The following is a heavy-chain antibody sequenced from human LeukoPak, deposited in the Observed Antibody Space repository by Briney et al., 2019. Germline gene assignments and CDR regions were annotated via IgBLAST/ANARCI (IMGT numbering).Heavy chain of an antibody. J-gene: IGHJ3*02. CDR3: ARDRFRRDGYNYGRDGAFDI. D-gene: IGHD5-24*01. CDR2: IYSGGST. Sequence: GGSLRLSCAASEFSVGSNYMTWVRQAPGKGLEWVSLIYSGGSTYYADSAKGRFTISRDNSKNTLYLQMNSLRAEDTAVYYCARDRFRRDGYNYGRDGAFDIWGQGTMVTVSS. CDR1: EFSVGSNY. V-gene: IGHV3-66*01.